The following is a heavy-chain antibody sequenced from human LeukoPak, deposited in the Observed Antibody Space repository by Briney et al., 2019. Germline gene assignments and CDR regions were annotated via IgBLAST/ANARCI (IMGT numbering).Heavy chain of an antibody. CDR3: AKDLIAGAAHYYGMDV. CDR1: GFTFSTYG. J-gene: IGHJ6*02. V-gene: IGHV3-30*18. Sequence: GGSLRLSCAASGFTFSTYGMHWVRQAPGKGLEWVAFISYGGSNTYYADSVKGRFTISGDNSKNTVFLQLNSLRAEDTAVYYSAKDLIAGAAHYYGMDVWGQGTTVTVSS. CDR2: ISYGGSNT. D-gene: IGHD6-13*01.